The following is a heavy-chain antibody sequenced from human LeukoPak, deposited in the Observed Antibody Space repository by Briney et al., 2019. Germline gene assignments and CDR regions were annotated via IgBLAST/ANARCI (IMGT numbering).Heavy chain of an antibody. CDR3: ASLSKYYYESRGFFDY. J-gene: IGHJ4*02. CDR2: FSYSGST. CDR1: GGSISSSSYY. V-gene: IGHV4-39*01. D-gene: IGHD3-22*01. Sequence: SETLSLTCSVSGGSISSSSYYWGWIRQPPGTGLEFIGSFSYSGSTYYNPSLKSRVTISGDTSKNQFSLKMSSVTAADTAVYYCASLSKYYYESRGFFDYWGQGTLVTVSS.